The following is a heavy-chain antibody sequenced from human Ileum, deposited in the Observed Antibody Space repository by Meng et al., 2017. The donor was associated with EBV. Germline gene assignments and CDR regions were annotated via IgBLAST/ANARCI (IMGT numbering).Heavy chain of an antibody. V-gene: IGHV4-30-4*01. D-gene: IGHD6-13*01. CDR2: HSGSP. Sequence: QLPLPESGPGLVKPSQTLSLPCAGSCCSMSSGAYHWSWIRQPPGKGLEWIGHSGSPSYNPSLRSRLTISVDPSKNQFSLRLDSATAADTAVYYCAIYAEGAGGKGYWGQGTLVTVSS. CDR1: CCSMSSGAYH. CDR3: AIYAEGAGGKGY. J-gene: IGHJ4*02.